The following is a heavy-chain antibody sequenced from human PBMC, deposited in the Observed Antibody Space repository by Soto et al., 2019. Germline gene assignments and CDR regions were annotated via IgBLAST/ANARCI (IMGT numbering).Heavy chain of an antibody. V-gene: IGHV3-23*01. J-gene: IGHJ4*02. CDR2: ISGSGGST. CDR3: AKDARYCSGGSCYSGTNYFDY. D-gene: IGHD2-15*01. Sequence: EVQLLESGGGLVQPGGSLRLSCAASGFTFSSYAMSWVRQAPGKGLEWVSAISGSGGSTYYADSVKGRFTISRDNSKNPLYLQMNSLRAEDTAVYYCAKDARYCSGGSCYSGTNYFDYWGQGTLVTVSS. CDR1: GFTFSSYA.